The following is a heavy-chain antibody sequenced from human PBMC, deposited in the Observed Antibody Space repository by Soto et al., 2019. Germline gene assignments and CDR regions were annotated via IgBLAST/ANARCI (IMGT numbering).Heavy chain of an antibody. Sequence: GASVKVSCKASGGTFSSYAISWVRQAPGQGLEWMGGIIPIFGTANYAQKFQGRVTITADESTSTAYMELSSLRSEDTAVYYCARESYSYDSSGYPPDYYYYGMDVWGQGTTVTVSS. J-gene: IGHJ6*02. D-gene: IGHD3-22*01. CDR1: GGTFSSYA. CDR3: ARESYSYDSSGYPPDYYYYGMDV. V-gene: IGHV1-69*13. CDR2: IIPIFGTA.